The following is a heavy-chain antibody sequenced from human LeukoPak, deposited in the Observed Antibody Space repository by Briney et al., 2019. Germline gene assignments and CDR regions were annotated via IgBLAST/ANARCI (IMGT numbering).Heavy chain of an antibody. CDR2: ISGSGGST. CDR3: AKTIAWYYFDY. CDR1: GFTFSSYG. J-gene: IGHJ4*02. Sequence: GGSLRLSCAASGFTFSSYGMSWVRQAPGKGLEWVSGISGSGGSTYYVDSVNGRFTISIDNSKNTLYMQMNSLRAEDTAVYYCAKTIAWYYFDYWGQGTLVTVSS. V-gene: IGHV3-23*01. D-gene: IGHD3-3*02.